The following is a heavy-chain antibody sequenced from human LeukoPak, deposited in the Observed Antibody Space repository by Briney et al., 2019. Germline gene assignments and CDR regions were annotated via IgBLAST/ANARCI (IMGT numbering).Heavy chain of an antibody. V-gene: IGHV1-2*02. CDR2: INPNSGGT. D-gene: IGHD2-15*01. J-gene: IGHJ5*02. CDR3: ARDRKRTIGYCSGGSCYPNWFDP. Sequence: ASVKVSCKASGYTFTSYAMHWVRQAPGQGLEWMGWINPNSGGTNYAQKFQGRVTMTRDTSISTAYMELSRLRSDDTAVYYCARDRKRTIGYCSGGSCYPNWFDPWGQGTLVTVSS. CDR1: GYTFTSYA.